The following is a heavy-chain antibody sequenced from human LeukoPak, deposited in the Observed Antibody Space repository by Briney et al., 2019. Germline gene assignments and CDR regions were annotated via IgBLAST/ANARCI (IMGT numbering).Heavy chain of an antibody. J-gene: IGHJ5*02. D-gene: IGHD3-10*01. V-gene: IGHV3-64*01. CDR1: GFTFSNYA. Sequence: GGSLRLSCAASGFTFSNYAMHWVRQAPGEGLGYVSGINSNGGSTYYANSVKGRFTISRDNSKNTVYLQIGSLRAEDMAVYYCARDMYYGSGRHSPWFDPWGQGTLVTVSS. CDR3: ARDMYYGSGRHSPWFDP. CDR2: INSNGGST.